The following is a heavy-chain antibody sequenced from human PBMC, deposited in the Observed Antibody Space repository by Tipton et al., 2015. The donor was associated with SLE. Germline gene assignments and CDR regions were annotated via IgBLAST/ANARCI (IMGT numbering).Heavy chain of an antibody. CDR2: IYYSGST. CDR3: ARGGSSWFRYYFDY. D-gene: IGHD6-13*01. V-gene: IGHV4-59*01. Sequence: TLSLTCTVSGGSISTNYWSWIRQPPGKELEWIGYIYYSGSTNYNSSLKSRVTISVDTSKNQFSLKLSSVTAADTAVYYCARGGSSWFRYYFDYWGQGTLVTVSS. CDR1: GGSISTNY. J-gene: IGHJ4*02.